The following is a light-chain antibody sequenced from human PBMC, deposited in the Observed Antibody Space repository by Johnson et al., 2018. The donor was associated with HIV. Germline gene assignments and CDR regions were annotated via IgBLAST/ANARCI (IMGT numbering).Light chain of an antibody. J-gene: IGLJ1*01. CDR1: SSNIGNNY. CDR2: DNN. CDR3: GTWDNSLSAFYV. Sequence: QSVLTQPPSVSAAPGQKVTISCSGSSSNIGNNYVSWYQQLPGTAPKLLIYDNNKRPSGIPDRFSGSKSGTSATLGITGLPTGDEADYYCGTWDNSLSAFYVCGTGTKVTVL. V-gene: IGLV1-51*01.